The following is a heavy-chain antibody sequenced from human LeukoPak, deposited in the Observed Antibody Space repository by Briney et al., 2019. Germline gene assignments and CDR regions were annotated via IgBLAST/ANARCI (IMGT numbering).Heavy chain of an antibody. V-gene: IGHV4-34*01. D-gene: IGHD6-19*01. CDR2: INHSGST. J-gene: IGHJ5*02. CDR3: ARGQWLVHNWFDP. CDR1: GGSISSYY. Sequence: SETLSLTCTVSGGSISSYYWSWIRQPPGKGLEWIGEINHSGSTNYNPSLKSRVTISVDTSKNQFSLKLSSVTAADTAVYYCARGQWLVHNWFDPWGQGTLVTVSS.